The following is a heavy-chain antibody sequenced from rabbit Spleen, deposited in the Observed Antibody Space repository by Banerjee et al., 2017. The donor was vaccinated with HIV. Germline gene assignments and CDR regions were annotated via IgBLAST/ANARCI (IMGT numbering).Heavy chain of an antibody. J-gene: IGHJ4*01. Sequence: KGLEWIACINTATGKDVYANWVNGRFTISRTSSTTVTLQMTSLAAADTATYFCARDLAGAIGWNFYLWGPGTLVTVS. D-gene: IGHD4-1*01. CDR3: ARDLAGAIGWNFYL. CDR2: INTATGKD. V-gene: IGHV1S40*01.